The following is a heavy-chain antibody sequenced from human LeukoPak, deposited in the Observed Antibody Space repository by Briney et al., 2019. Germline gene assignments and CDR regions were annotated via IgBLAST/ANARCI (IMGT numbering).Heavy chain of an antibody. CDR1: GFTFSSYS. CDR3: ASGPQKVDILQPAGY. CDR2: ISSSSSYI. J-gene: IGHJ4*02. D-gene: IGHD3-9*01. V-gene: IGHV3-21*01. Sequence: GGSLRLSCAASGFTFSSYSMNWVRQAPGKGLEWVSSISSSSSYIYYADSVKGRFTISRDNAKNSLYLQMNSLRAEDTAVYYCASGPQKVDILQPAGYWGQGTLVTVSS.